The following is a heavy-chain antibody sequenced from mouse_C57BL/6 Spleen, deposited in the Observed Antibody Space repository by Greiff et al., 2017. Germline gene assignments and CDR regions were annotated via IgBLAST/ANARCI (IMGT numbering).Heavy chain of an antibody. V-gene: IGHV1-54*01. D-gene: IGHD1-1*01. CDR2: INPGSGGT. Sequence: VKLVESGAELVRPGTSVKVSCKASGYAFTNYLIEWVKQRPGQGLEWIGVINPGSGGTNYNEKFKGKATLTADKSSSTAYMQLSSLTSEDSAVYFCARDITTVVATDYAMDYWGQGTSVTVSS. CDR3: ARDITTVVATDYAMDY. J-gene: IGHJ4*01. CDR1: GYAFTNYL.